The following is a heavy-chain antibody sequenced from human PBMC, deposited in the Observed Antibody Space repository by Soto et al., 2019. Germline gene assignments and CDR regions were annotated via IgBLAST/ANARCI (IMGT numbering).Heavy chain of an antibody. J-gene: IGHJ4*02. CDR3: ASRLIYSGYDMPDY. D-gene: IGHD5-12*01. CDR1: GGSISSSTYY. V-gene: IGHV4-39*01. Sequence: QLQLQESGPGLVKPSETLSLTCTVSGGSISSSTYYWCWIRQPPGKGLEWIGSINYSGGANYNPSLKNRVPISVDTSKNQFSLKLSSVTAADTAVYYCASRLIYSGYDMPDYWGQGTLVTVSS. CDR2: INYSGGA.